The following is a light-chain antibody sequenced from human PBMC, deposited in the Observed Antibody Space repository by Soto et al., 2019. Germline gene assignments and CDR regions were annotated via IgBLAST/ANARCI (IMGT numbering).Light chain of an antibody. Sequence: MVLTKSPVTLPLSPGERATLFXRASQSVSMNYLAWYQLEPRXAPRVXXDDXSTRDSGGPDRVSGSGSGTDFTRTISRLEPDDSAVYSFQQYGRRTRTFGHGTRVEIK. J-gene: IGKJ5*01. CDR2: DXS. CDR1: QSVSMNY. CDR3: QQYGRRTRT. V-gene: IGKV3-20*01.